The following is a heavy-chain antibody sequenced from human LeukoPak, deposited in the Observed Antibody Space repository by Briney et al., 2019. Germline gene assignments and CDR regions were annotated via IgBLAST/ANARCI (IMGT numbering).Heavy chain of an antibody. CDR3: ASGSSGPNPFDY. CDR2: IHYSGIT. Sequence: SETLSLTCTVSGTSISSYYWNWIRQPPGKGLEWIGYIHYSGITKSNPSLKSRVTISVNTSRNQISLKLTSVTAADTAVYYCASGSSGPNPFDYWGQGTLVTVSS. J-gene: IGHJ4*02. V-gene: IGHV4-59*01. D-gene: IGHD6-6*01. CDR1: GTSISSYY.